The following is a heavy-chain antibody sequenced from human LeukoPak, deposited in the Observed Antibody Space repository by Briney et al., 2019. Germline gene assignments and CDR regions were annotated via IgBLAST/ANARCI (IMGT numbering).Heavy chain of an antibody. V-gene: IGHV1-24*01. CDR3: ATEGFSYDSSGYYDY. Sequence: ASVEVSCKVSGYTHTELSMHWVRQAPGKGLEWMGGFDPEDGETIYAQKFQGRVTMTEDTSTDTAYMELSSLRSEDTAVYYCATEGFSYDSSGYYDYWGQGTLVTVSS. D-gene: IGHD3-22*01. CDR1: GYTHTELS. CDR2: FDPEDGET. J-gene: IGHJ4*02.